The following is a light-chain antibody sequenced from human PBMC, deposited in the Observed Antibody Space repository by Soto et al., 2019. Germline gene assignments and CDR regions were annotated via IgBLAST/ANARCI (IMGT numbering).Light chain of an antibody. J-gene: IGKJ1*01. CDR2: AAS. V-gene: IGKV1-27*01. CDR1: QSISNY. Sequence: DIQLTQSPSSLSSSVGDIFTISCRASQSISNYLNWYQHKPGKAPKLLIYAASTLQSGVPSRFSGSGSGTDFTLTISRLQPEDVATYYCQQNYSGPQTFGQGTKVDIK. CDR3: QQNYSGPQT.